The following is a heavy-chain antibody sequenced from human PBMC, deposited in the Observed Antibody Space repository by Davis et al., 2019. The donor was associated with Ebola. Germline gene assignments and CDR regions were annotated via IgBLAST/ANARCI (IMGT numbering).Heavy chain of an antibody. Sequence: GESLKISCAASGYTFRIHAMTWVRQAPGKGLEWVSALSGSGGLSYYADSVKGRFTISRDNSKNTLYLQMDSLTAEDTAVYYCARGRETVTGTASHGMDVWGQGTTVTVSS. V-gene: IGHV3-23*01. CDR1: GYTFRIHA. CDR2: LSGSGGLS. D-gene: IGHD1-14*01. CDR3: ARGRETVTGTASHGMDV. J-gene: IGHJ6*02.